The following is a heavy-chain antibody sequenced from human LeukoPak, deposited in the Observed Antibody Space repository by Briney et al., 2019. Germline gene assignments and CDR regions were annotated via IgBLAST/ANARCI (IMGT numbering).Heavy chain of an antibody. Sequence: TSETLSLTCTVSGGSISSGSYYWSWIRQPAGKGLEWIGRFYTSGSTNYNPSLKSRVTLSVDTSKNQFSLKLSSVTAADTAVYYCARANLGTGLAFDIWGQGTMVTVSS. CDR3: ARANLGTGLAFDI. CDR1: GGSISSGSYY. J-gene: IGHJ3*02. D-gene: IGHD3-16*01. CDR2: FYTSGST. V-gene: IGHV4-61*02.